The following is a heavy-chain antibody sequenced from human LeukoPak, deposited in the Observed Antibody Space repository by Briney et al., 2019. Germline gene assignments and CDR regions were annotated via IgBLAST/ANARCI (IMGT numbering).Heavy chain of an antibody. D-gene: IGHD6-19*01. CDR3: ARQRIEWLEGNKVDY. CDR2: IYYSGST. Sequence: KPSETLSLTCTVSGGSISSSSNYWGWIRQPPGKGLEWIGRIYYSGSTYYNSSLKSRVTISVDTSKNQLSLKLSSVTAADTAVYYCARQRIEWLEGNKVDYWGQGTLVTVSS. V-gene: IGHV4-39*07. J-gene: IGHJ4*02. CDR1: GGSISSSSNY.